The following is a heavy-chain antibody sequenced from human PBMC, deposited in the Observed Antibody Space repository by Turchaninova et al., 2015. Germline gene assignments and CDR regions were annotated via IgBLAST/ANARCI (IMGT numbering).Heavy chain of an antibody. CDR3: ARDSGDPRSYWYFDL. Sequence: QLQPEQPGAEVTHPGASVTVCFKPAEYPFTAYLIHRPRQAPGRVPYWLGWVAPASDRTYYAQNFQDRVTMTTDTSINTVYMEMTRLKSDDTAVYYCARDSGDPRSYWYFDLWGRGTLVSVSS. V-gene: IGHV1-2*02. CDR2: VAPASDRT. J-gene: IGHJ2*01. D-gene: IGHD2-21*01. CDR1: EYPFTAYL.